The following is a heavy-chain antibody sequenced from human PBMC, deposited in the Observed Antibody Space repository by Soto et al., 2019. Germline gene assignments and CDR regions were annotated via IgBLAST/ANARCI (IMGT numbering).Heavy chain of an antibody. V-gene: IGHV5-51*01. CDR2: IYPGDSDT. Sequence: PGESLKISCKGSGYSFTSYWIGWVRQMPGKGLEWMGIIYPGDSDTRYGPSFQGQVTISADKSISTAYLQWSSLKASDTAMYYCARLGVQLTYDSSGYGDSVFDYWGQGTLVTAPQ. J-gene: IGHJ4*02. D-gene: IGHD3-22*01. CDR3: ARLGVQLTYDSSGYGDSVFDY. CDR1: GYSFTSYW.